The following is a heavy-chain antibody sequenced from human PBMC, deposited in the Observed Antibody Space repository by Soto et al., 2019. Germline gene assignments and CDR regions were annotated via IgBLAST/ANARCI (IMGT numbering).Heavy chain of an antibody. Sequence: SETLSLTCTVSGGSVSSGSYYWSWIRQPPGKGLEWIGYIYYSGSTNYNPSLKSRVTTSVDTSKNQFSLKLSSVTAADTAVYYCAREYTMVRGSYYFDYWGQGTLVTVSS. CDR1: GGSVSSGSYY. CDR3: AREYTMVRGSYYFDY. J-gene: IGHJ4*02. V-gene: IGHV4-61*01. D-gene: IGHD3-10*01. CDR2: IYYSGST.